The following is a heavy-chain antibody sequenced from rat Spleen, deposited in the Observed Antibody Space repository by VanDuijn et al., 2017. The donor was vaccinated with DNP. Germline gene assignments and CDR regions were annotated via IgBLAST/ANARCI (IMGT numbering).Heavy chain of an antibody. V-gene: IGHV5-58*01. J-gene: IGHJ3*01. Sequence: EVQLVESGGGLVQPGRSLKLSCVASGFTFSSYWMYWIRQAPGKGLEWVASITTSGDSTSSPDSVKGRFTVSRDNAENTVCLQMNSLRSEDTATYYCARDRTGTWFAYWGQGTLVTVSS. D-gene: IGHD5-1*01. CDR3: ARDRTGTWFAY. CDR1: GFTFSSYW. CDR2: ITTSGDST.